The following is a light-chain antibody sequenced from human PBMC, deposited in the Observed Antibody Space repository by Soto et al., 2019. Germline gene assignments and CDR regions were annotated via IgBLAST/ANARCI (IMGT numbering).Light chain of an antibody. CDR3: QSYDSSLSGYV. CDR2: GNS. CDR1: SSXIGAGYD. Sequence: QSVLTQPPSVSGAPXQRVTISXXGSSSXIGAGYDVHWYQQLPGTAPKLLIYGNSNRPSGVPDRFSGSKSGTSASLAITGLQAEDEADYYCQSYDSSLSGYVFGTGTKVTVL. V-gene: IGLV1-40*01. J-gene: IGLJ1*01.